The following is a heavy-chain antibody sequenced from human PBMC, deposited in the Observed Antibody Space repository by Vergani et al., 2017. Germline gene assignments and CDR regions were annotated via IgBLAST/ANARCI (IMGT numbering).Heavy chain of an antibody. J-gene: IGHJ6*02. D-gene: IGHD2-2*01. CDR3: AREDIVVVPAGPPSYYYYGMDV. V-gene: IGHV1-69*01. CDR1: GGTFSSYA. Sequence: QVQLVQSGAEVKKPGSSVKVSCKASGGTFSSYAISWVRQAPGQGLEWMGGIIPIFGTANYAQKFQGRVTITADESTSTAYMELSSLRSEDTAVYYCAREDIVVVPAGPPSYYYYGMDVWGQGTTVTVSS. CDR2: IIPIFGTA.